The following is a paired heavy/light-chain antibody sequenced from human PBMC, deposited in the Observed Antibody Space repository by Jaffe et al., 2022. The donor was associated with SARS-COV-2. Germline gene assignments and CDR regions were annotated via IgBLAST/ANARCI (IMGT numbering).Light chain of an antibody. V-gene: IGLV1-47*01. CDR2: RNN. CDR1: SSNIGSNY. CDR3: AAWDDSLGGV. Sequence: QSVLTQPPSASGTPGQRVTISCSGSSSNIGSNYVYWYQQLPGTAPKLLIYRNNQRPSGVPDRFSGSKSGTSASLAISGLRSEDEADYYCAAWDDSLGGVFGGGTKLTVL. J-gene: IGLJ3*02.
Heavy chain of an antibody. CDR2: ISGSGGST. Sequence: EVQLLESGGGLVQPGGSLRLSCAASGFTFSSYAMSWVRQAPGKGLEWVSAISGSGGSTYYADSVKGRFTISRDNSKNTLYLQMNSLRAEDTAVYYCAKRLAYCGGDCYSGLGLDYWGQGTLVTVSS. CDR3: AKRLAYCGGDCYSGLGLDY. CDR1: GFTFSSYA. D-gene: IGHD2-21*02. J-gene: IGHJ4*02. V-gene: IGHV3-23*01.